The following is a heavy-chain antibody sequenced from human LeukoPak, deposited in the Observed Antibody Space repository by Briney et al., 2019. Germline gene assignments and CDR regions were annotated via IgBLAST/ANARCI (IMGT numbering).Heavy chain of an antibody. CDR1: GFTDSSNY. D-gene: IGHD3-22*01. CDR2: IYSGGST. J-gene: IGHJ4*02. CDR3: ARVSYYDSSGYYFLSYVDY. V-gene: IGHV3-53*01. Sequence: TGGSLRLSCAASGFTDSSNYMSWVRQAPGKGLEWVSVIYSGGSTYYADSVRGRFTISRDNSKNTLYLQMNSLGAEDTAVYYCARVSYYDSSGYYFLSYVDYWGQGTLVTVSS.